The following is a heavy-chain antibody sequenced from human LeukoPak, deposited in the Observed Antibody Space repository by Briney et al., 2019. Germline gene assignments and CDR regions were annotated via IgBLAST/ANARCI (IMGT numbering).Heavy chain of an antibody. J-gene: IGHJ4*02. V-gene: IGHV3-21*01. CDR3: ARDHYGDYGFDY. CDR2: IGTSSSYI. CDR1: GFTFSSYT. Sequence: GGSLRLSCAASGFTFSSYTMNWVRQAPGKGLKWVSSIGTSSSYIYYADSVKGRFTISRDNAKNSLYLQMNSLRAEDTAVYFCARDHYGDYGFDYWGQGTLVTVSS. D-gene: IGHD4-17*01.